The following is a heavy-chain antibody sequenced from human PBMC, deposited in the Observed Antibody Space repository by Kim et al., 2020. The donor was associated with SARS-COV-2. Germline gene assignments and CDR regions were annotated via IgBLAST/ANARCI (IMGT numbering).Heavy chain of an antibody. V-gene: IGHV4-39*01. CDR3: TILTGYYTASDY. D-gene: IGHD3-9*01. Sequence: YYNPSPKSRVTISVDTSKNQFSLKLSSVTAADTAVYYCTILTGYYTASDYWGQGTLVTVSS. J-gene: IGHJ4*02.